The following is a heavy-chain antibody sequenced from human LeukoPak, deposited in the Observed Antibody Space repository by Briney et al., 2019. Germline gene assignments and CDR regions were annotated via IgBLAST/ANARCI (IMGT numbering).Heavy chain of an antibody. Sequence: PGGSLRLSCAASGFTFSSYAMSWVRQAPGKGLEWVSGFSGDGGGTYYADSVMGRFTISRDNSKNTLYLEMNSLRAEDTAVYYCAKSGKQWLDHIDYWGQGTLVTVSS. J-gene: IGHJ4*02. CDR3: AKSGKQWLDHIDY. V-gene: IGHV3-23*01. CDR2: FSGDGGGT. D-gene: IGHD6-19*01. CDR1: GFTFSSYA.